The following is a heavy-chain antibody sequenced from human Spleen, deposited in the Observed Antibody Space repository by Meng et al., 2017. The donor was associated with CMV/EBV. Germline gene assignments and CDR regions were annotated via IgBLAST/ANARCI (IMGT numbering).Heavy chain of an antibody. CDR2: IKSDGSQR. V-gene: IGHV3-7*03. CDR1: GFTFSSYA. D-gene: IGHD4-17*01. CDR3: RIGHYTDL. Sequence: EVQLLESGGGLVQPGGSLRLSCAASGFTFSSYAMSWVRQAPGKGLEWVANIKSDGSQRYYADSVKGRFTISRDNAKKSLYLQMNSLRVEDTAIYYCRIGHYTDLWGQGTLVTVSS. J-gene: IGHJ5*02.